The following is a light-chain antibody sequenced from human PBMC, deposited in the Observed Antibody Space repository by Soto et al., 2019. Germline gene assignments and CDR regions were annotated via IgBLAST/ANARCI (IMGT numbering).Light chain of an antibody. Sequence: QSALTQPASVSGSPGQSITISCTGTSSDIGHYNYVSWYQQYPGKAPKLMIYEVNNRPSGVSNRFSGSKSGNTASLTISGLQPEDEAEYYCSSYTRNSTYVFGTGTKVTVL. CDR2: EVN. J-gene: IGLJ1*01. CDR1: SSDIGHYNY. CDR3: SSYTRNSTYV. V-gene: IGLV2-14*01.